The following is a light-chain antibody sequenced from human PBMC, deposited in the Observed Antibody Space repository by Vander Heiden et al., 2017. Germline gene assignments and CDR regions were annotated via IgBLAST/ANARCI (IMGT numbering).Light chain of an antibody. J-gene: IGKJ1*01. CDR3: EQYGSSPRT. Sequence: VLTQSPGTLSLSPGERATLACRASQSVVDNYFAWYQQKPGQAPRLLIYGIAFRATGIPDRFSGSGSGTDFTLTISRLEPEDFAVYYCEQYGSSPRTFGQGTKVEIK. V-gene: IGKV3-20*01. CDR1: QSVVDNY. CDR2: GIA.